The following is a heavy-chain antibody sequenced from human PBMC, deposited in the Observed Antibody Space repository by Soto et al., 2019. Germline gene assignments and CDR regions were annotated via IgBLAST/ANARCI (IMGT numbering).Heavy chain of an antibody. CDR2: ISYDGSNK. D-gene: IGHD3-3*01. V-gene: IGHV3-30-3*01. Sequence: QVQLVESGGGVVQPGRSLRLSCAASGFTFSSYAMHWVRQAPGKGLEWVAVISYDGSNKYYADSVKGRFTISGDNSKNKLYMEMNSLRVEDTAVYYCARDKRDLRFLEWSYYFDYWGQGTLVTVSS. J-gene: IGHJ4*02. CDR1: GFTFSSYA. CDR3: ARDKRDLRFLEWSYYFDY.